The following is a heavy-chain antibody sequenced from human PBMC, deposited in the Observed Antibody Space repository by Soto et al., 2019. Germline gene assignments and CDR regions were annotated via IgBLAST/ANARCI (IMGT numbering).Heavy chain of an antibody. CDR2: IPYDGSNK. CDR3: ARDRSLYSSSWYVFDY. V-gene: IGHV3-30-3*01. Sequence: QVQLVESGGGVVQPGRSLRLSCAASGFTFSSYAMHWVRQAPGKGLEWVAVIPYDGSNKYYADSVKGRFTISRDNSKNTLYLQMNSLRAEDTAVYYCARDRSLYSSSWYVFDYWGQGTLVTVSS. J-gene: IGHJ4*02. D-gene: IGHD6-13*01. CDR1: GFTFSSYA.